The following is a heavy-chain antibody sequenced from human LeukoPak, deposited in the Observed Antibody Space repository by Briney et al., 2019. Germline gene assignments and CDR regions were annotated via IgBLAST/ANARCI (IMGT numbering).Heavy chain of an antibody. CDR3: ARVGGSYGYYYGMDV. V-gene: IGHV3-23*01. J-gene: IGHJ6*02. Sequence: GGSLRLSCAASGFTFSSYAMSWVRQAPGKGLECVSTMTGSGSITRYADSVKGRFTISRDNSKNTLYLQMNSLRAEDTAVYYCARVGGSYGYYYGMDVRGQGTTVTVSS. CDR1: GFTFSSYA. D-gene: IGHD1-26*01. CDR2: MTGSGSIT.